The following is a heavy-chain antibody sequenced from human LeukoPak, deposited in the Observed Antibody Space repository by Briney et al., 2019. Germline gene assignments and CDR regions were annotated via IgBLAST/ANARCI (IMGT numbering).Heavy chain of an antibody. CDR1: GFTFSSYW. CDR3: ARGSSGWYYRPDFDY. J-gene: IGHJ4*02. D-gene: IGHD6-19*01. CDR2: IKQDGSEK. Sequence: GGSLRLSCAASGFTFSSYWMSWVRQAPGKGLEWVANIKQDGSEKYYVDSVKGRFTISRDNAKNSLYLQMNSLRAEDTAVYYCARGSSGWYYRPDFDYWGQGTLVTVSS. V-gene: IGHV3-7*01.